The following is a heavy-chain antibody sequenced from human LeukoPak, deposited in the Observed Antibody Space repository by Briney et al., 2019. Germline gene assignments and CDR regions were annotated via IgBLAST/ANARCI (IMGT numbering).Heavy chain of an antibody. J-gene: IGHJ3*02. CDR3: ARNHYYDSSGYYLLDAFDI. CDR1: GGTFSSYA. D-gene: IGHD3-22*01. Sequence: SVKVSCKASGGTFSSYAISRVRQAPGQGLEWIGRIIPIFGTANYAQKFQGRVTITTDESTSTAYMELSSLRSEDTAVYYCARNHYYDSSGYYLLDAFDIWGQGTMVTVSS. CDR2: IIPIFGTA. V-gene: IGHV1-69*05.